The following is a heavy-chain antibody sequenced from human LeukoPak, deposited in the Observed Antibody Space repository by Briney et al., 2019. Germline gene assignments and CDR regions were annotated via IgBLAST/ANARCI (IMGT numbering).Heavy chain of an antibody. Sequence: ASVKVSCKASGYTFTSYGISWVRQAPGQGLEWMGWISAYNGNTNYAQKLQGRVTMTTDTSTSTAYMELRSLRSDDTAVYYCARAVGEKNIVLMVYAFYMDVRGKGTTVTVSS. J-gene: IGHJ6*03. D-gene: IGHD2-8*01. CDR2: ISAYNGNT. CDR1: GYTFTSYG. V-gene: IGHV1-18*01. CDR3: ARAVGEKNIVLMVYAFYMDV.